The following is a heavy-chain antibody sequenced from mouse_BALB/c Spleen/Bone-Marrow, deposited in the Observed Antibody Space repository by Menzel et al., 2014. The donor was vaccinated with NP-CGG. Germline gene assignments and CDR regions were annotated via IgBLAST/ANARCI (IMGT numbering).Heavy chain of an antibody. CDR2: IDPYSGGT. Sequence: QLQESGPELVKPGASVKVSCKASGYAFTNYNMNWVKQSHGKSLEWIGYIDPYSGGTNYNQKFRGKATLTVDKSSSTAYMHLNSLTSEDSAVYYCSRGVLAYFDYWGQGTTLKVSS. V-gene: IGHV1S135*01. J-gene: IGHJ2*01. CDR3: SRGVLAYFDY. D-gene: IGHD2-14*01. CDR1: GYAFTNYN.